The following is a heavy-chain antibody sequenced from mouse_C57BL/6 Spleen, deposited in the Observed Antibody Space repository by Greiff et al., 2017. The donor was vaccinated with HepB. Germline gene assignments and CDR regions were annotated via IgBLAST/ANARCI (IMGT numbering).Heavy chain of an antibody. J-gene: IGHJ3*01. CDR2: ISSGSSTI. Sequence: EVKLMESGGGLVKPGGSLKLSCAASGFTFSDYGMHWVRQAPEKGLEWVAYISSGSSTIYYADTVKGRFTISRDNAKNTLFLQMTSLRSEDTAMYYCARTLLLRYPFAYWGQGTLVTVSA. D-gene: IGHD1-1*01. CDR3: ARTLLLRYPFAY. V-gene: IGHV5-17*01. CDR1: GFTFSDYG.